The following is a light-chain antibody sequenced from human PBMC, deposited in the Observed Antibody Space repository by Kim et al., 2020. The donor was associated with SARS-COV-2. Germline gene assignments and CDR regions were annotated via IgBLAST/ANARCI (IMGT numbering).Light chain of an antibody. CDR1: QSISSW. V-gene: IGKV1-5*03. CDR2: TAS. CDR3: QHYSGYPLT. J-gene: IGKJ4*01. Sequence: DIQMTQSPSTLSASVGDRVTTTCRASQSISSWLAWYQQRPGKAPKLLIYTASTLEYGVPSRFSGSGSGTEFTLTISSLQPEDFATYYCQHYSGYPLTFGGGTKVDIK.